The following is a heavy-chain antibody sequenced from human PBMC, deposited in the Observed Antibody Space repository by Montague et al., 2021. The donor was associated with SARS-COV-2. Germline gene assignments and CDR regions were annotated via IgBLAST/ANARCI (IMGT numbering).Heavy chain of an antibody. Sequence: SETLSLTCTVSGGSISSSSYYWGWIRQPPGKGLEWIGSIYYSGSTYYNPSLKSRVTISVDTSKNQFSLKLSSVTAADTAVYYCARYDRQWVELYPYYFDYWGQGTLVTVSS. J-gene: IGHJ4*02. D-gene: IGHD3-22*01. V-gene: IGHV4-39*01. CDR3: ARYDRQWVELYPYYFDY. CDR1: GGSISSSSYY. CDR2: IYYSGST.